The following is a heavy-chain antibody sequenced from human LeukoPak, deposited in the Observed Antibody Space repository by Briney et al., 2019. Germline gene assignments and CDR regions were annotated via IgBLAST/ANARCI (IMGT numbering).Heavy chain of an antibody. D-gene: IGHD6-13*01. CDR1: GFTFNSYD. CDR2: ISGSGGRT. CDR3: AKAAGISARFYFDS. Sequence: GGSLRLSCAASGFTFNSYDMSWVRQAPGKGLEWVSSISGSGGRTFYADSVKGRFTISRDNSKNTLYLQMSSLRAEDTAVYYCAKAAGISARFYFDSWGQGTLVTVSS. J-gene: IGHJ4*02. V-gene: IGHV3-23*01.